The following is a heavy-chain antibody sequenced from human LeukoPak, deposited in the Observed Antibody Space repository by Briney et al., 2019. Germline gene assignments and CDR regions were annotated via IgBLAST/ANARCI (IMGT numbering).Heavy chain of an antibody. D-gene: IGHD2-15*01. V-gene: IGHV4-39*07. CDR2: IYYSGST. J-gene: IGHJ4*02. Sequence: SGTLSLTCTVSGGSISSSSYYWGWIRQPPGKGLEWIGSIYYSGSTYYNPSLKSRVTISVDTSKNQFSLKLSSVTAADTAVYYCARERVVAAFGVYWGQGTLVTVSS. CDR3: ARERVVAAFGVY. CDR1: GGSISSSSYY.